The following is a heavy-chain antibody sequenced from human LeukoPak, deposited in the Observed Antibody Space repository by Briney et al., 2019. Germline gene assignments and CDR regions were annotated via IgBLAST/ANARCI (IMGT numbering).Heavy chain of an antibody. CDR3: ARGVIEGNDY. Sequence: GRSLTLCCTASGFTVSSYGMHWVRQAPDKGLEWVAVIWYDGSNKYYADSVKGRFTISRDNSKNTLYLQMNSLRAEDTAVYYCARGVIEGNDYWGQGTLVTVSS. CDR1: GFTVSSYG. V-gene: IGHV3-33*01. CDR2: IWYDGSNK. D-gene: IGHD3-10*01. J-gene: IGHJ4*02.